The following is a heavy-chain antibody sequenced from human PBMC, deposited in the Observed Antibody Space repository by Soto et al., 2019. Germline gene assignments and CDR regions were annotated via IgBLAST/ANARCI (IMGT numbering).Heavy chain of an antibody. CDR1: GGSISSGGYY. V-gene: IGHV4-31*03. CDR3: ARWYDYVWGSYRSNYFDY. D-gene: IGHD3-16*02. J-gene: IGHJ4*02. CDR2: IYYSGSN. Sequence: QVQLQESGPGLVKPSQTLSLTCTVSGGSISSGGYYWSWARQPPGKGLEWIGYIYYSGSNYYNPSLKSRVTISVDTSKNQFSLKLSSVTAADTAVYYCARWYDYVWGSYRSNYFDYWGQGTLVTVSS.